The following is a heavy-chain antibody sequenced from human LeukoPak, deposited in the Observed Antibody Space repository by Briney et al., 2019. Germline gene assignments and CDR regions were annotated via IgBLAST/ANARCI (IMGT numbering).Heavy chain of an antibody. J-gene: IGHJ2*01. CDR1: GGSISSSSCY. CDR3: ARTRRGRVVPAATQEKSYWYFDL. D-gene: IGHD2-2*01. Sequence: PSETLSLTCTVSGGSISSSSCYWGWIRQPPGKGLEWIGSIYYSGSTYYNPSLKSRVTISVDTSKNQFSLKLSSVTAADTAVYYCARTRRGRVVPAATQEKSYWYFDLWGRGTLVTVSS. V-gene: IGHV4-39*01. CDR2: IYYSGST.